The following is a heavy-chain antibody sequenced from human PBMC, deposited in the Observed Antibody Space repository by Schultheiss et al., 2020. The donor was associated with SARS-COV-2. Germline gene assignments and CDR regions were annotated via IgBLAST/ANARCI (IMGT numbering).Heavy chain of an antibody. CDR1: GGSISSGGYY. D-gene: IGHD2-2*02. CDR3: ARDGYRRYCSSTSCYNYYYGMDV. V-gene: IGHV4-61*10. Sequence: SETLSLTCTVSGGSISSGGYYWSWIRQPAGKGLEWIGEINHSGSTNYNPSLKSRVTISVDTSKNQFSLKLSSVTAADTAVYYCARDGYRRYCSSTSCYNYYYGMDVWGQGTTVTVSS. CDR2: INHSGST. J-gene: IGHJ6*02.